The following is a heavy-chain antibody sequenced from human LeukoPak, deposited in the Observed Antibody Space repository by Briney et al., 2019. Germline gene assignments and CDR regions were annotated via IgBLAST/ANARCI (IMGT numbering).Heavy chain of an antibody. V-gene: IGHV4-30-2*01. J-gene: IGHJ4*02. D-gene: IGHD1-1*01. Sequence: SETLSLTCTVSGGSISSGGYYWSWVRQPPGKGLEWIGYIYHSGSTYYNPSLKSRVTISVDRSKNQFSLKLSSVTAADTAVYYCARALTGTAFDYWGQGTLVTVSS. CDR2: IYHSGST. CDR1: GGSISSGGYY. CDR3: ARALTGTAFDY.